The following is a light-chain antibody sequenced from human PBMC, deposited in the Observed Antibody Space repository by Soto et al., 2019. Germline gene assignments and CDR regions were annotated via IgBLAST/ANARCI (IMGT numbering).Light chain of an antibody. CDR2: ATS. J-gene: IGKJ4*01. CDR3: QQYGDGPLT. V-gene: IGKV3-15*01. CDR1: QSVGNN. Sequence: EIVVTQSPATLSVSPGERATLSCRASQSVGNNFAWYQQKPGQAPRLLIFATSTRATGVPARCSGSGSGTEFTLSISSLQSEDFAVYYCQQYGDGPLTFGGGAKVEIE.